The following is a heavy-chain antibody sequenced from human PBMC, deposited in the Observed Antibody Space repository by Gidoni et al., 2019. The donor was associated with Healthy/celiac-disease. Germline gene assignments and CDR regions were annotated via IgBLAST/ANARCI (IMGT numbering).Heavy chain of an antibody. Sequence: QVTLKESGPVLVKPTETLTLTCTVSAFSLSNERMGLSWLRQPPGKALECLAHIFSHDEKSYSTSLKSRHTISKDTSKSQVVLTMTNMDPVDTATYYSAQDIEGSVDYWGQGTLVTVSS. CDR3: AQDIEGSVDY. V-gene: IGHV2-26*01. D-gene: IGHD2-15*01. CDR1: AFSLSNERMG. CDR2: IFSHDEK. J-gene: IGHJ4*02.